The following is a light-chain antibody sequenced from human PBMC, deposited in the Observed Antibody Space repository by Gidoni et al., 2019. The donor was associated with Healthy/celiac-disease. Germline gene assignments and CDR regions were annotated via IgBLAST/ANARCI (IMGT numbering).Light chain of an antibody. Sequence: VSLGERATINCKSSQSVLYSSNNKNYLAWYQQKPGQPPKLLIYWASTRESGVPDRFSGSGSGTDFTLTISSLQAEDVAVYYCQQYYSTPPTFGGGTKVEIK. CDR1: QSVLYSSNNKNY. J-gene: IGKJ4*01. CDR3: QQYYSTPPT. V-gene: IGKV4-1*01. CDR2: WAS.